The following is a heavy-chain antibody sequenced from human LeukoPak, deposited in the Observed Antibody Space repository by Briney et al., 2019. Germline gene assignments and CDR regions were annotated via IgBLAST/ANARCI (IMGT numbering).Heavy chain of an antibody. CDR3: ARPPYGDYVNYFDY. CDR2: IKQDGSEK. V-gene: IGHV3-7*01. J-gene: IGHJ4*02. CDR1: GFTFSSYW. Sequence: GGSLRLSCAASGFTFSSYWMSWVRQAPGKGLEWVANIKQDGSEKYYVDSVKGRFTISRDNAKNSLYLQMNSLRAEDTAVYYCARPPYGDYVNYFDYWGQGTLVTVSS. D-gene: IGHD4-17*01.